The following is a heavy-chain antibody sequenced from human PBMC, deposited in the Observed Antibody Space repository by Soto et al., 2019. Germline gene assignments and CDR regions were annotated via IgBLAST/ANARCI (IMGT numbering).Heavy chain of an antibody. CDR2: IDPSDSYT. CDR3: AKVQYCSSTSCYEYGMDV. D-gene: IGHD2-2*01. Sequence: GESLKISCKGSGYSFTSFWISWVRQMPGKGLEWMGRIDPSDSYTSYSPSFQGHVTISVDKSISTAYLQWSSLKASDTAMYYCAKVQYCSSTSCYEYGMDVWGQGTTVTVSS. J-gene: IGHJ6*02. V-gene: IGHV5-10-1*01. CDR1: GYSFTSFW.